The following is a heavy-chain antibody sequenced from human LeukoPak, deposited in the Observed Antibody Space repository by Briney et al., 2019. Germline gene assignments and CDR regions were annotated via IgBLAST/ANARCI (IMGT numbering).Heavy chain of an antibody. J-gene: IGHJ4*02. D-gene: IGHD3-10*01. CDR1: GFTFSSYS. V-gene: IGHV3-21*01. CDR3: ASSYYYGSGSTRLGY. Sequence: GGSLRLSCAASGFTFSSYSMNWVRQAPGKGLGWVSSISSSSSYIYYADSVKGRFTISRDNAKNSLYLQMNSLRAEDTAVYYCASSYYYGSGSTRLGYWGQGTLVTVSS. CDR2: ISSSSSYI.